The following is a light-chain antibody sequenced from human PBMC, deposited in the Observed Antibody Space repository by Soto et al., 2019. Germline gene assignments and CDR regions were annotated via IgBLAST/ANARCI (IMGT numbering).Light chain of an antibody. CDR3: QQYRMSPNT. V-gene: IGKV3-20*01. J-gene: IGKJ5*01. CDR2: GAS. Sequence: IVMTHSPLSLPFAPLEPASISCTASQILRHSNGFIYLDWYQQKRGQAPRLRIYGASTRATGIPDSFSGSGSGTDFSLTIRGLKPEDFAVYYCQQYRMSPNTFGQGTRLEIK. CDR1: QILRHSNGFIY.